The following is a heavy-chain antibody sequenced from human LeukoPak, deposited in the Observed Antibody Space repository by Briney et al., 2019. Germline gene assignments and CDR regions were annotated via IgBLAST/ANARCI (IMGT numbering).Heavy chain of an antibody. D-gene: IGHD1-7*01. CDR3: ARDRGSDRTRYFDY. J-gene: IGHJ4*02. CDR2: IYYSGSA. V-gene: IGHV4-59*01. Sequence: SETLSLTCTVSGGSISSYYWSWIRQPPGKGLEWIGYIYYSGSANYNPSLKSRVTISVDTSKNQFSLKLSSVTAADTAVYYCARDRGSDRTRYFDYWGQGTLVTVSS. CDR1: GGSISSYY.